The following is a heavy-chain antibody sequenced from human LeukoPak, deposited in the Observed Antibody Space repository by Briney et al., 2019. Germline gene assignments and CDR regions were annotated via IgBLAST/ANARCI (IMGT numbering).Heavy chain of an antibody. CDR2: IYYSGST. D-gene: IGHD5-18*01. CDR1: GGSISSSTYY. Sequence: PSETLSLTCTVSGGSISSSTYYWGWIRQPPGKGLEWIGSIYYSGSTYYNPSLKSRVTISVDTSKNQFSLKLSSVTAADTAVYYCARHLDTAMVTFVPYYFDYWGQGTLVTVSS. V-gene: IGHV4-39*01. J-gene: IGHJ4*02. CDR3: ARHLDTAMVTFVPYYFDY.